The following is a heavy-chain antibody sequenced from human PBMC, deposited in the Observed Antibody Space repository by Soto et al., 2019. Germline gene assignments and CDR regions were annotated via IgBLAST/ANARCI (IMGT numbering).Heavy chain of an antibody. V-gene: IGHV3-30*18. CDR2: ISYDEVKT. CDR1: GFTFDRYG. D-gene: IGHD3-9*01. J-gene: IGHJ4*02. Sequence: QVHLVESGGGVVQPGGPLRLSCAASGFTFDRYGMHWVRQAPGRGLEWVAVISYDEVKTYYGNSVKGRFSISRDNSKNTLFLQMDDLRADDTAVYYCAKGWYYDILPGPDFWGQGTQVTVSS. CDR3: AKGWYYDILPGPDF.